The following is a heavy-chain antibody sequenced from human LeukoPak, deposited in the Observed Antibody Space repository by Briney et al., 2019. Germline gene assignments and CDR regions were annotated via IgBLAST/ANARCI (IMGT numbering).Heavy chain of an antibody. Sequence: GGSLRLSCAASGFTFSSYGMSWVRQAPGKGLEWVAKMNEYGSEIFYVDSVKGRFTISRDNGKNSLYLQMNRLRAEDTAVYYCARPRGCGSSRCNNFDYWGQGTLVTVSS. V-gene: IGHV3-7*01. CDR2: MNEYGSEI. CDR3: ARPRGCGSSRCNNFDY. CDR1: GFTFSSYG. J-gene: IGHJ4*02. D-gene: IGHD2-2*01.